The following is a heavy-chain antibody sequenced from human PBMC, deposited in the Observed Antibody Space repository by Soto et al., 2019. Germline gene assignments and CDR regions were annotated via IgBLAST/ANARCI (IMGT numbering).Heavy chain of an antibody. CDR2: ISYDGSNK. J-gene: IGHJ4*02. Sequence: GGSLRLSCAASGFTFSSYGMHWVRQAPGKGLEWVAVISYDGSNKYYADSVKGRFTISRDNSKNTLYLQMNSLRAEDTAVYYSAKDLEYSGYDSDYWGQGTLVTVSS. V-gene: IGHV3-30*18. CDR3: AKDLEYSGYDSDY. CDR1: GFTFSSYG. D-gene: IGHD5-12*01.